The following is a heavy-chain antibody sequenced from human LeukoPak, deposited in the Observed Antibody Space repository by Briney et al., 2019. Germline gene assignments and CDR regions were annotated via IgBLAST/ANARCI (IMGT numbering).Heavy chain of an antibody. V-gene: IGHV3-23*01. Sequence: GGSLRLSCAASGFTFNDFAMTWVRQAPGKGLEWVSTIADAGTYYADSVKGRFIISRDNSKDMVYLQLNSLRAEDTAMYYCARNWGSFDVRGDGTMVTVSS. CDR1: GFTFNDFA. CDR2: IADAGT. CDR3: ARNWGSFDV. D-gene: IGHD3-16*01. J-gene: IGHJ3*01.